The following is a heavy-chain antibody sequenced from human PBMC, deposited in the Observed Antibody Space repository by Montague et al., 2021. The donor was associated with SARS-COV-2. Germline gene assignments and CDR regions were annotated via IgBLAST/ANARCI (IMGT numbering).Heavy chain of an antibody. V-gene: IGHV3-30-3*01. J-gene: IGHJ6*02. CDR3: ARVIGDGMDV. Sequence: SLRLSCAASGFTFSSYAMHWVRQAPGKGLEWVAVISYDGSNKYYAVSVKSRFTISRYNSKNTLYLQINSLRAEDTAVYYCARVIGDGMDVWGQGTTVTVSS. CDR2: ISYDGSNK. D-gene: IGHD1-26*01. CDR1: GFTFSSYA.